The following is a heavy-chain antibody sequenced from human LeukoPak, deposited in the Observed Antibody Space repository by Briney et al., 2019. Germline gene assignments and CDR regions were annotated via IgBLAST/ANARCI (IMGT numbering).Heavy chain of an antibody. V-gene: IGHV3-23*01. CDR3: TTDPTERGAVAGRGSY. D-gene: IGHD6-19*01. CDR2: STGSGRTT. J-gene: IGHJ4*02. Sequence: GGSLRLSCTVSGFTLSNAWMTWVRQAPGRGLEWVSASTGSGRTTYYADSVMGRFTISRDNSKNTLYLQMNSLRAEDTAVYYCTTDPTERGAVAGRGSYWGQGTLVTVSS. CDR1: GFTLSNAW.